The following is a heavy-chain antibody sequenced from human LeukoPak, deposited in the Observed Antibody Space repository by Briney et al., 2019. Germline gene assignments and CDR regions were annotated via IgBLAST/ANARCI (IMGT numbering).Heavy chain of an antibody. CDR1: GGTFSSYA. D-gene: IGHD3-10*01. CDR3: ASLGYGSGSYYNDYYYGMDV. V-gene: IGHV1-69*04. CDR2: IIPILGIA. Sequence: ASVKVSCKASGGTFSSYAISWVRQAPGQGLEWMGRIIPILGIANYAQKFQGRVTITADKSTSTAYMELSSLRSEDTAVYYCASLGYGSGSYYNDYYYGMDVWGQGTTVTASS. J-gene: IGHJ6*02.